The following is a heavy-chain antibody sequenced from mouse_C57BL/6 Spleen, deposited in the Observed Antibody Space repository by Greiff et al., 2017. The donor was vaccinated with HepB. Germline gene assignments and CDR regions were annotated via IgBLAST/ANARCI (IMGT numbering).Heavy chain of an antibody. Sequence: VNVVESGAELVKPGASVKMSCKASGYTFTTYPIEWMKQNHGKSLEWIGNFHPYNDDTKYNEKFKGKATLTVEKSSSTVYLELSRLTSDDSAVYYCARGGYYGYFDVWGTGTTVTVSS. J-gene: IGHJ1*03. CDR1: GYTFTTYP. D-gene: IGHD2-2*01. CDR3: ARGGYYGYFDV. CDR2: FHPYNDDT. V-gene: IGHV1-47*01.